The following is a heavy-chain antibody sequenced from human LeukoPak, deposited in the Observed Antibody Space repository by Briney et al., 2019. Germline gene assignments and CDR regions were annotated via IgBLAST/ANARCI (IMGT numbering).Heavy chain of an antibody. Sequence: ASVKVSCRASGYTFTSYGISWVRQAPGQGLEWMGWISPYNGNTNYAQKLQGRVTMTTDTSTSTAYMELRSLRSDDTAVYYCASGGNDIAPGYYYGMDVWGQGTTVTVSS. CDR3: ASGGNDIAPGYYYGMDV. J-gene: IGHJ6*02. CDR2: ISPYNGNT. D-gene: IGHD2-15*01. CDR1: GYTFTSYG. V-gene: IGHV1-18*01.